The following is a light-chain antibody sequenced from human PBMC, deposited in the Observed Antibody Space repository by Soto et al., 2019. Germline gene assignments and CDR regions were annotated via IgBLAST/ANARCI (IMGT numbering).Light chain of an antibody. CDR3: LQRSIGFT. J-gene: IGKJ3*01. V-gene: IGKV3-11*01. CDR2: DTS. Sequence: TQSPATLSVPPGEGATLSCRASHSVGSTLAWYQQKPGQAPRLLMYDTSTRATGIPARFSGSGSGTDFTLTISSLEPEDFAVYHCLQRSIGFTFGPGTKVDIK. CDR1: HSVGST.